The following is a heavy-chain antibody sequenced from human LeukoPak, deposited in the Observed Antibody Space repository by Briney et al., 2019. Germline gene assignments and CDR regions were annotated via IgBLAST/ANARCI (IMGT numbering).Heavy chain of an antibody. CDR2: IIPIFGTA. CDR1: GGTFSSYA. Sequence: ASVKVSCKASGGTFSSYAISWVRQAPGQGLEWMGGIIPIFGTANYAQKFQGRATITTDESTSTAYMELSSLRSEDTAVYYCASFYGSASYSPYWGQGTLVTVSS. CDR3: ASFYGSASYSPY. D-gene: IGHD3-10*01. V-gene: IGHV1-69*05. J-gene: IGHJ4*02.